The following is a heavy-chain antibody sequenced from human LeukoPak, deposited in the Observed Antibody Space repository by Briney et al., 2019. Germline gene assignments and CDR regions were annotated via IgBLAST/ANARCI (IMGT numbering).Heavy chain of an antibody. D-gene: IGHD3-22*01. J-gene: IGHJ4*02. V-gene: IGHV4-39*01. CDR2: IYYSGST. Sequence: SQTLSLTCTVSGGSISSGSYYWGWIRQPPGKGLEWIGSIYYSGSTYYNPSLKSRVTISVDTYKNQFSLKLSSVTAADTAVYYCARSNYDSSGYYSPLDYWGQGTLVTVSS. CDR1: GGSISSGSYY. CDR3: ARSNYDSSGYYSPLDY.